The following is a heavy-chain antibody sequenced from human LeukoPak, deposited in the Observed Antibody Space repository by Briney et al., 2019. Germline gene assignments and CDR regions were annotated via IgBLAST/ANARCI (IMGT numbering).Heavy chain of an antibody. CDR3: AKSITIFGVAARETYYFDY. V-gene: IGHV3-23*01. J-gene: IGHJ4*02. D-gene: IGHD3-3*01. Sequence: GGSLRLSCAASGFTFANYAMSWVRQAPGKGLEWVSTLSHSGGDTYYADSVKGRLTISRDNSKNTLYLQMNSLRAEDTAVYYCAKSITIFGVAARETYYFDYWGQGTLVTVSS. CDR2: LSHSGGDT. CDR1: GFTFANYA.